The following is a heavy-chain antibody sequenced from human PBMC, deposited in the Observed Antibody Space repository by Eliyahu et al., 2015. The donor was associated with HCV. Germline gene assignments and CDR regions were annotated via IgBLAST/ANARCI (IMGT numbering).Heavy chain of an antibody. CDR3: ARGYPAEYYGMDV. D-gene: IGHD6-25*01. CDR1: GFTVSSNY. J-gene: IGHJ6*02. CDR2: IYSGGST. Sequence: EVQLVESGGGLIQPGGSLRLSCAASGFTVSSNYMSWVRQAPGKGLEWVSVIYSGGSTYYADSVKGRFTISRDNSKNTLYLQMNSLRAEDTAVYYCARGYPAEYYGMDVWGQGTTVTVSS. V-gene: IGHV3-53*01.